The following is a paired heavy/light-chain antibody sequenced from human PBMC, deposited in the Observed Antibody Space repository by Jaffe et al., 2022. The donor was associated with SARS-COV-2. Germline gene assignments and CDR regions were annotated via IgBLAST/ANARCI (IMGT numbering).Light chain of an antibody. CDR2: WAS. CDR1: QSVLDTSNNENH. Sequence: DIVMTQSPDSLAVSLGERATINCKSSQSVLDTSNNENHLAWYQQKPSQPPKLLIYWASTRNSGVPDRFSGSGSGTDFTLTISSLQAEDVAVYYCQQYHGSPPTYTFGQGTKLEIK. CDR3: QQYHGSPPTYT. J-gene: IGKJ2*01. V-gene: IGKV4-1*01.
Heavy chain of an antibody. Sequence: EVQLVESGGGLIQPGGSLSLSCEISGFTVTDSYMTWVRQAPGKGLEWVSVIYAGGSTYYAGSVKGRFTVSSDISKNTVYLHMNSLRVDDTAVYYCARGASVGFRALSAFDIWGHGTLVSVSS. CDR3: ARGASVGFRALSAFDI. CDR1: GFTVTDSY. J-gene: IGHJ3*02. D-gene: IGHD3-10*01. CDR2: IYAGGST. V-gene: IGHV3-53*01.